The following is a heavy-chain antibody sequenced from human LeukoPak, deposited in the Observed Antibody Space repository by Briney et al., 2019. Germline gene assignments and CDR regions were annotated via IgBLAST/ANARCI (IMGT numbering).Heavy chain of an antibody. V-gene: IGHV4-39*07. J-gene: IGHJ6*03. CDR3: ARGSPYCSGGSCRPYYYYYMDV. D-gene: IGHD2-15*01. CDR1: GGSISSSRDY. CDR2: IYYSGST. Sequence: PSETLSLTCTVSGGSISSSRDYWAWIRQPPGKGLEWIANIYYSGSTYYSPSLKSRVTISVDTSKNQFSLKLSSVTAADTAVYYCARGSPYCSGGSCRPYYYYYMDVWGKGTTVTVSS.